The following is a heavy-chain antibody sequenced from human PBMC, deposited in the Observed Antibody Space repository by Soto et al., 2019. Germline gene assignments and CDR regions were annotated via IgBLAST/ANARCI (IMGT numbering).Heavy chain of an antibody. CDR2: IVVGSGNT. J-gene: IGHJ6*02. V-gene: IGHV1-58*01. CDR1: GFTFTSSA. D-gene: IGHD3-3*01. Sequence: SVKVSCKASGFTFTSSAVQWVRQARGQRLEWIGWIVVGSGNTNYAQKFQERVTITRDMSTSTAYMELSSLRSEDTAVYYCAADYNFWSGYSNYYYGMDVWGQGTTVTVFS. CDR3: AADYNFWSGYSNYYYGMDV.